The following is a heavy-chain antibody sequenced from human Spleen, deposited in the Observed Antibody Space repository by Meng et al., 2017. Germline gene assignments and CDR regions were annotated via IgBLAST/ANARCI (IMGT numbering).Heavy chain of an antibody. CDR3: ASGTPGRSYCDY. CDR2: FVNYVDT. J-gene: IGHJ4*02. D-gene: IGHD2-15*01. CDR1: GYTFTNNY. V-gene: IGHV1-18*01. Sequence: QVQLVQSGAEVKKPGASVKVSCKASGYTFTNNYISWVRQAPGQGLEWMGWFVNYVDTYPAPKFQGRVTMTTDTHTNTAFMELRSLTSDDTAVYYCASGTPGRSYCDYWGQGTLVTVSS.